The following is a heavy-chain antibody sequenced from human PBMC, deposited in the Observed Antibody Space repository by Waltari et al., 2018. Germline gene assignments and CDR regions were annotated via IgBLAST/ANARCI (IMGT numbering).Heavy chain of an antibody. Sequence: EVHLVESGGGLVQPGGSLRLSCAASGFMFSSYWMTWVRQAPGKGLGWLGNIRYEGSVTYIADSVNGRFAISRDNAKNLLYLQMNSLRADDSAVYYCARGSPGYVRVWEFWGQGTLVTVSS. CDR3: ARGSPGYVRVWEF. V-gene: IGHV3-7*03. J-gene: IGHJ4*02. CDR1: GFMFSSYW. D-gene: IGHD2-2*01. CDR2: IRYEGSVT.